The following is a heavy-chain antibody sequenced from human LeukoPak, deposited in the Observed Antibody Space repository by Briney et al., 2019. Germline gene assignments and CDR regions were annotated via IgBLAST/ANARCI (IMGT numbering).Heavy chain of an antibody. D-gene: IGHD1-26*01. V-gene: IGHV3-23*01. J-gene: IGHJ4*02. CDR2: ISGSGGTT. CDR1: GFTFTSYA. Sequence: GGSLRLSCAASGFTFTSYAMSWVRQAPGKGLEWVSAISGSGGTTYYADSVRGRFTISRDNSKNPLYLQMNSLRAEDAAVHYCAKGALMGPNRNYFDYWGQGTLVTVSS. CDR3: AKGALMGPNRNYFDY.